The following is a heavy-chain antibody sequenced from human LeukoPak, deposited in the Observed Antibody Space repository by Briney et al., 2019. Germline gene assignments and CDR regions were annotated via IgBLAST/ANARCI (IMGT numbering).Heavy chain of an antibody. V-gene: IGHV4-39*01. CDR3: ARKGNHFWSGYYTGLTGEYYFDY. D-gene: IGHD3-3*02. Sequence: SETLSLTCTVSGGSISSSSYYWGWIRQPPGKGLEWIGSIYYSGSTYYNPSLKSRVTISVDTSKNQFSLKLSSVTAADTAVYSCARKGNHFWSGYYTGLTGEYYFDYWGQGTLVTVSS. CDR2: IYYSGST. J-gene: IGHJ4*02. CDR1: GGSISSSSYY.